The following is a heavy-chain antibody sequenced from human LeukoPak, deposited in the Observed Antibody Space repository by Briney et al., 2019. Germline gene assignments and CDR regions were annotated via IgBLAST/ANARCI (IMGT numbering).Heavy chain of an antibody. CDR2: LSSDGGST. J-gene: IGHJ6*03. Sequence: GGSLRLSCAASGFSLSSYGIHWVRQAPGKGLEYVSGLSSDGGSTYYATSAKGRFIISRDNSKNMLYLQVGSLRAEDMAVYYCAREQNYYYYMDVWGKGTTVTVSS. CDR3: AREQNYYYYMDV. V-gene: IGHV3-64*01. CDR1: GFSLSSYG.